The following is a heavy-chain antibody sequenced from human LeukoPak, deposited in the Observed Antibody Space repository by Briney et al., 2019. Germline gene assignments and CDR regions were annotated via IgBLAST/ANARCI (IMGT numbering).Heavy chain of an antibody. Sequence: GGSLRLSCAASGFTFRAYAMSWVRQAPGKGLEWVSAISGSGGSTYYADSVKGRFTISRDNSKNTLYLQMNSLRAEDTAVYYCAKGVLDIVVVPAAPLDYWGQGTLVTVSS. J-gene: IGHJ4*02. CDR2: ISGSGGST. V-gene: IGHV3-23*01. CDR1: GFTFRAYA. CDR3: AKGVLDIVVVPAAPLDY. D-gene: IGHD2-2*01.